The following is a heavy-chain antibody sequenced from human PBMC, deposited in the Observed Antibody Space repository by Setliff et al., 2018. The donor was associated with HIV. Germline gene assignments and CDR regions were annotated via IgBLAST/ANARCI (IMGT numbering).Heavy chain of an antibody. CDR2: IVPILNTG. D-gene: IGHD6-19*01. V-gene: IGHV1-69*13. J-gene: IGHJ6*03. Sequence: SVKVSCKASGGSFSSYAISWVRQAPGQGLEWMGGIVPILNTGNYAPKFQGRVTITADESTTTAYMELSSLRSEDTAVYYCARVQTMAVAGTQYYYMDVWGKGTTVTVSS. CDR1: GGSFSSYA. CDR3: ARVQTMAVAGTQYYYMDV.